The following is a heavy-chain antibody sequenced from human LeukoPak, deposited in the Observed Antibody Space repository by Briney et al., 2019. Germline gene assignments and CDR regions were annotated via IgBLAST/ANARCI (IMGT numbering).Heavy chain of an antibody. Sequence: ASLKVSCKASQYTFTAYYVHWVRQAPGQRLEWMGWINPNSGDTNFAQNFQGRDTMTRDTSISTVYTELSRLRSDDTAVYYCARVGQWLVENDWFDPWAREPWSPSPQ. CDR1: QYTFTAYY. CDR3: ARVGQWLVENDWFDP. D-gene: IGHD6-19*01. J-gene: IGHJ5*02. V-gene: IGHV1-2*02. CDR2: INPNSGDT.